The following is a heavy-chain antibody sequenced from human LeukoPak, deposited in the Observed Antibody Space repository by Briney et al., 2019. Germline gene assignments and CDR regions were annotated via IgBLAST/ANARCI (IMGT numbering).Heavy chain of an antibody. Sequence: SETLSLTCAVYGGSFSGYYWSWIRQPPGKGLEWIGETNHSGSTNYNPSLKSRVTISVDTSKNQFSLKLSSVTAADTAVYYCARGYYRSNYFDYWGQGTLVTVSS. CDR2: TNHSGST. V-gene: IGHV4-34*01. D-gene: IGHD3-10*01. CDR1: GGSFSGYY. CDR3: ARGYYRSNYFDY. J-gene: IGHJ4*02.